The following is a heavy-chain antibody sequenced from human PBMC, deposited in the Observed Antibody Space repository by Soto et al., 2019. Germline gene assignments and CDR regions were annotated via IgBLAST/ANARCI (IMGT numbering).Heavy chain of an antibody. V-gene: IGHV1-18*03. CDR2: INGYNGNT. CDR3: ARDWFGVDY. J-gene: IGHJ4*02. Sequence: QVQLVQSGAEVKKPGASVKVSCKASGYTFTSYGISWVRQAPGQGLEWMGWINGYNGNTNYAQKLQGVIDMPTDTSTCTAYMGLRSLRSADMAVYYSARDWFGVDYWGQGTLVTVSS. D-gene: IGHD3-16*01. CDR1: GYTFTSYG.